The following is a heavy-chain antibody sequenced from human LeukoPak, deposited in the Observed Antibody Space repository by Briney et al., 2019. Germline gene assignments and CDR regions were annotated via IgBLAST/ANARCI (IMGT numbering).Heavy chain of an antibody. CDR2: IGVDGGIT. CDR3: AKVGFSEMEWLLYSDH. Sequence: GGSLRLSCAASGFTFSTCDVSWVRQAPTKGLEWVSAIGVDGGITYADSVKGRFTISRDNSKNTLYLQMNSLRAEDTAIYYCAKVGFSEMEWLLYSDHWGQGTLVTVSS. V-gene: IGHV3-23*01. CDR1: GFTFSTCD. J-gene: IGHJ4*02. D-gene: IGHD3-3*01.